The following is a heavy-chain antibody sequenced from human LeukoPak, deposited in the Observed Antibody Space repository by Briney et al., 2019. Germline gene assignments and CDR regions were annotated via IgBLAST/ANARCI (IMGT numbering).Heavy chain of an antibody. D-gene: IGHD6-19*01. CDR3: ARGQWLVVEFDY. CDR2: ISSSSSYI. CDR1: GFTFSSYS. Sequence: GGSLRLSCAASGFTFSSYSMNWVRQAPGKGLEWFSSISSSSSYIYYADSVKGRFTISRGNAKNSLYLQMNSLRAEDTAVYYCARGQWLVVEFDYWGQGTLVTVSS. V-gene: IGHV3-21*01. J-gene: IGHJ4*02.